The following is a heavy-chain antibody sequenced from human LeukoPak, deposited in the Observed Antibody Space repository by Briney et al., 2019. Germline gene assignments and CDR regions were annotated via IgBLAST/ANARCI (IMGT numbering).Heavy chain of an antibody. Sequence: PGGSLRLSCAASGFTFNKYWMSWVRQAPGKGLEWVANIKQDGNEIYYVDSVKGRFTISRDNAKNSLYLQMNSLRAEDTAVYYCAREDYFDYWGQGTLVTVSS. CDR2: IKQDGNEI. V-gene: IGHV3-7*01. CDR1: GFTFNKYW. J-gene: IGHJ4*02. CDR3: AREDYFDY.